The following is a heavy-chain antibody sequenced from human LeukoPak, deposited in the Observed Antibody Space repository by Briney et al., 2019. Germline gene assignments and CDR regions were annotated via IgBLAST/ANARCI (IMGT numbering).Heavy chain of an antibody. Sequence: ASVKVFCKASGYTFTSYGISWVRQAPGQGLEWMGWISAYNGNTNYAQKLQGRVTMTTDTSTNTAYMELRSLRSDDTAVYYCASQYCSSTSCALDSYYMDVWGKGTTVTVSS. CDR1: GYTFTSYG. J-gene: IGHJ6*03. V-gene: IGHV1-18*01. CDR3: ASQYCSSTSCALDSYYMDV. D-gene: IGHD2-2*01. CDR2: ISAYNGNT.